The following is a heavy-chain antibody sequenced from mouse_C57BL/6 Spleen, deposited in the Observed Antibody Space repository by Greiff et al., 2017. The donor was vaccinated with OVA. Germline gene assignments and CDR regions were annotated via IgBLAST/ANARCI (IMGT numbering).Heavy chain of an antibody. J-gene: IGHJ2*01. CDR2: INPSNGGT. CDR1: GYTFTSYW. Sequence: QVQLKQPGTELVKPGASVKLSCKASGYTFTSYWMHWVKQRPGQGLEWIGNINPSNGGTNYNEKFKSKATLTVDKSSSTAYMQLSSLTSEDSAVYYCARATYYYGSRQGYFDYWGQGTTLTVSS. D-gene: IGHD1-1*01. CDR3: ARATYYYGSRQGYFDY. V-gene: IGHV1-53*01.